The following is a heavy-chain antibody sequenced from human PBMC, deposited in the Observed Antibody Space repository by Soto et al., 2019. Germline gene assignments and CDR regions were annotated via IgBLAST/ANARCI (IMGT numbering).Heavy chain of an antibody. CDR1: GYTFTSYG. J-gene: IGHJ4*02. Sequence: GASVKVSCKASGYTFTSYGISWVRQAPGQGLEWMGWISAYNGNTNYAQKLQGRVTMTTDTSTSTAYMELRSLRSDDTAVYYCARDTILGATTFRIHYFDHCGQRTLVTVS. CDR2: ISAYNGNT. V-gene: IGHV1-18*04. D-gene: IGHD1-26*01. CDR3: ARDTILGATTFRIHYFDH.